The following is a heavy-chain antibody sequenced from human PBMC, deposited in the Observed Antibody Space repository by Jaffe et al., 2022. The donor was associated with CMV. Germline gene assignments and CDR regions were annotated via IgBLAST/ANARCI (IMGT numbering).Heavy chain of an antibody. J-gene: IGHJ6*03. Sequence: QVQLQESGPGLVKPSGTLSLTCAVSGGSISSSNWWSWVRQPPGKGLEWIGEIYHSGSTNYNPSLKSRVTISVDKSKNQFSLKLSSVTAADTAVYYCARVVGWFGEYSRLLGYYYYMDVWGKGTTVTVSS. CDR2: IYHSGST. CDR3: ARVVGWFGEYSRLLGYYYYMDV. D-gene: IGHD3-10*01. V-gene: IGHV4-4*02. CDR1: GGSISSSNW.